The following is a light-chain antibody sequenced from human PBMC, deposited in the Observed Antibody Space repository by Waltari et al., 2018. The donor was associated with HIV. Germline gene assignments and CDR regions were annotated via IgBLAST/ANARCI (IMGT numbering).Light chain of an antibody. CDR2: ILS. Sequence: QSALAQPASVSGSPGQSITISCAGAVVDSGPEIYVSWYQQHPGRAPRLIIYILSRRPSGVSDRFSGSSSGMSATLTISGLQSDDEAHYYCSSYSTITSVYVFGTGTRVTVL. CDR1: VVDSGPEIY. V-gene: IGLV2-14*01. J-gene: IGLJ1*01. CDR3: SSYSTITSVYV.